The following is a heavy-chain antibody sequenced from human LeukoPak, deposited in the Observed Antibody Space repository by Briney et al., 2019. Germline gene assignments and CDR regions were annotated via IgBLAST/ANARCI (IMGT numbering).Heavy chain of an antibody. CDR2: IYPGDSDT. V-gene: IGHV5-51*01. Sequence: GESLKISCKGSGYSFTSYWIGWVRQMPGKGLEWMGIIYPGDSDTRYSPSFQGQVTISADKSISTAYLQWSSLKASDTAMYYCARLNGEQWLDFYYYGMDVWGQGTTVTVSS. CDR3: ARLNGEQWLDFYYYGMDV. J-gene: IGHJ6*02. D-gene: IGHD6-19*01. CDR1: GYSFTSYW.